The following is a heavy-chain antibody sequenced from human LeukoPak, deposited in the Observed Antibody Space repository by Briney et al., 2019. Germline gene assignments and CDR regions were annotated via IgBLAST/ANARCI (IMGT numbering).Heavy chain of an antibody. D-gene: IGHD1-1*01. J-gene: IGHJ4*02. CDR3: ATTGIGPFDY. Sequence: SETLSLTCTVSGASISSYYWNWIRQPAGKGLEWIGRIYTSGSTNYNPSLKSRVTMSVDTSKNQFSLELSSVTAADTAVYYCATTGIGPFDYWGQGTLVTVSS. V-gene: IGHV4-4*07. CDR2: IYTSGST. CDR1: GASISSYY.